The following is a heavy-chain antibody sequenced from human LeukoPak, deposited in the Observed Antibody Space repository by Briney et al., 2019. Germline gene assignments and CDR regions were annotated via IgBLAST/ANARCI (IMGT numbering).Heavy chain of an antibody. D-gene: IGHD3-10*01. Sequence: GRSLRLSCAASGFTFSSYGMSWVRQAPGKGLEWVSVIYSGGSTYYADSVKGRFTISRDNSKSTLYIQMNSLRAEDTAVYYCARAKPKNMVRGLIMRRESRYYFDYWGQGTLVTVSS. V-gene: IGHV3-53*01. CDR1: GFTFSSYG. CDR3: ARAKPKNMVRGLIMRRESRYYFDY. CDR2: IYSGGST. J-gene: IGHJ4*02.